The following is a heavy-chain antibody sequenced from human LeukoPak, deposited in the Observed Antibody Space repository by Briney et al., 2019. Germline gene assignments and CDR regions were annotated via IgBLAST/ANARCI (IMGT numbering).Heavy chain of an antibody. CDR1: GFTFSDYY. CDR2: ISSSSSYT. Sequence: GGSLRLSCAASGFTFSDYYMSWIRQAPGKGLEWVSYISSSSSYTSYADSVKGRFTISRDNAKNSLYLQMNSLRAEDTAVYYCARVRRDTAMVKDYWGQGTLVTVSS. D-gene: IGHD5-18*01. CDR3: ARVRRDTAMVKDY. J-gene: IGHJ4*02. V-gene: IGHV3-11*06.